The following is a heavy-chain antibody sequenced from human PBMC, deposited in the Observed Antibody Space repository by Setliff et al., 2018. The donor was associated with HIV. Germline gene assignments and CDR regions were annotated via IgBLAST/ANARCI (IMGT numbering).Heavy chain of an antibody. Sequence: SSETLSLTCTVSGGSINSRSYYWAWIRQPPGKGLEWVASIYFSGTPYYNPSLKNRVAISVDTSKNQFSLKLSSVTAADTAVYYCARRGMWSYETGGNPTATFDYWGQGGLVTVSS. CDR2: IYFSGTP. CDR1: GGSINSRSYY. V-gene: IGHV4-39*01. J-gene: IGHJ4*02. CDR3: ARRGMWSYETGGNPTATFDY. D-gene: IGHD2-8*02.